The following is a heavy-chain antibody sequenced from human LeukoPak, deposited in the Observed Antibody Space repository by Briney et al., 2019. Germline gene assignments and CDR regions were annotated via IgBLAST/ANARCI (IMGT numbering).Heavy chain of an antibody. D-gene: IGHD3-22*01. CDR2: ISGSGGST. Sequence: GGSLRLSCAASGFTFSSYAMSWVRQAPGTGLEWVSAISGSGGSTYYADSVKGRFTISRDNSKNTLYLQMNSLRAEDTAVYYCAKIYYYDSSGYYYGREDYFDYWGQGTLVTVSS. J-gene: IGHJ4*02. CDR1: GFTFSSYA. V-gene: IGHV3-23*01. CDR3: AKIYYYDSSGYYYGREDYFDY.